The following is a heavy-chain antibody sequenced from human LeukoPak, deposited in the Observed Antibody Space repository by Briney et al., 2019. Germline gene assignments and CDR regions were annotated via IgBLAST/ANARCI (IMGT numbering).Heavy chain of an antibody. CDR3: ATAQNSSGWTFDS. V-gene: IGHV1-24*01. CDR2: FDSEDGET. CDR1: GYTLTELS. D-gene: IGHD6-19*01. Sequence: ASVKVSCKVSGYTLTELSMHWVRQAPGKGLEWMGGFDSEDGETIYAQKFQGKVTMTEDTSTDTAYMELSSLRSEDMAVYYCATAQNSSGWTFDSWGQGTLVTVSS. J-gene: IGHJ4*02.